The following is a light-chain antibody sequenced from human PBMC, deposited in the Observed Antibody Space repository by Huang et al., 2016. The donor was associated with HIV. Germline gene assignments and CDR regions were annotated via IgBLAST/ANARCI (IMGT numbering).Light chain of an antibody. CDR3: QQYDDYTYT. Sequence: DIQMTQSPSTLSASVGDRVTIICRASQSISSWLAWYQQKPGKAPKLLIYDASSLERGVPSRFSGSGSGTEFTLTISSLQPDDSATYYCQQYDDYTYTFGRGTKLEIK. J-gene: IGKJ2*01. CDR2: DAS. V-gene: IGKV1-5*02. CDR1: QSISSW.